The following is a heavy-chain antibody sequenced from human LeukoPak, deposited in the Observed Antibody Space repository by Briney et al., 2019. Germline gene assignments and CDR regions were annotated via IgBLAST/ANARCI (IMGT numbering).Heavy chain of an antibody. J-gene: IGHJ5*02. Sequence: SETLSLTCAVSGGSISSGGYSWRWIRQPPGKGLEWIGYIYHSGSTYYNPSLKSRVTISVDRSKNQFSLKLSSVTAADTAVYYCARTTGYGGGIDWFDPWGQGTLVTVSS. D-gene: IGHD5-12*01. CDR3: ARTTGYGGGIDWFDP. CDR1: GGSISSGGYS. CDR2: IYHSGST. V-gene: IGHV4-30-2*01.